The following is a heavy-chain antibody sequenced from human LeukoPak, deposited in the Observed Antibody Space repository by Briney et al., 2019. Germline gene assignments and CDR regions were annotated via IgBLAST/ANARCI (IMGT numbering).Heavy chain of an antibody. CDR1: GFTFRDYG. J-gene: IGHJ4*02. CDR2: MQSDGINK. V-gene: IGHV3-30*02. CDR3: TRDLTTVTTAFDY. Sequence: GGSLRLSCAASGFTFRDYGMSWVRQAPGKGLGWVAYMQSDGINKHYTDSVKGRFTISRDNSKNTLYLEMNSLRAEDTAVYYCTRDLTTVTTAFDYWGQGTLVTVSS. D-gene: IGHD4-11*01.